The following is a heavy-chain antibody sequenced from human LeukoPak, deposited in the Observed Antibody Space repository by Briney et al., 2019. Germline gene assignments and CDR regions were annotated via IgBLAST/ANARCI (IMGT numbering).Heavy chain of an antibody. CDR1: GYTFTGYY. J-gene: IGHJ4*02. Sequence: GASVKVSCKASGYTFTGYYMHWVRQAPGQGLEWMGWINPNSGGTNYAQKFQGRVTMTRDTSISTAYMELSRLRSDDTAVYYCARVFSSGLESSGWLDYWSQGTLVTVSS. CDR3: ARVFSSGLESSGWLDY. D-gene: IGHD6-19*01. CDR2: INPNSGGT. V-gene: IGHV1-2*02.